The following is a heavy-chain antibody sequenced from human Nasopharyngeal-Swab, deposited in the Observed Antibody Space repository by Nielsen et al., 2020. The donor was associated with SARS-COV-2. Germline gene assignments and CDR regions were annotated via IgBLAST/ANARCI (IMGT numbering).Heavy chain of an antibody. CDR2: IYYSGST. CDR3: ARAPTIFGVVITSFDL. V-gene: IGHV4-39*07. CDR1: GGSISSSSYY. D-gene: IGHD3-3*01. Sequence: SETLSLTCTVSGGSISSSSYYWGWIRQPPGKGLEWIGSIYYSGSTYYNPSLKSRLTISVDTSKNQFSLKLTSVTAADTAVYYCARAPTIFGVVITSFDLWGQGTLVTVSS. J-gene: IGHJ4*02.